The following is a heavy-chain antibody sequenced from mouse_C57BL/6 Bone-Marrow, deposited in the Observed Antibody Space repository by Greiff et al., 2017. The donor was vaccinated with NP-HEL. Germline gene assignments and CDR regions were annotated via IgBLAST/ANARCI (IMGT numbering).Heavy chain of an antibody. CDR2: IYPGDGDT. CDR1: GYAFSSYW. CDR3: ARNAVRNFDY. D-gene: IGHD3-3*01. V-gene: IGHV1-80*01. Sequence: QVHVKQSGAELVKPGASVKISCKASGYAFSSYWMNWVKQRPGKGLEWIGQIYPGDGDTNYNGKFKGKATLTADKSSSTAYMQLSSLTSEDSAVYFCARNAVRNFDYWGQGTTLTVSS. J-gene: IGHJ2*01.